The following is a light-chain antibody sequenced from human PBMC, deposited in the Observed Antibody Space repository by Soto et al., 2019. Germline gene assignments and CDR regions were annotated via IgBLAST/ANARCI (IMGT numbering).Light chain of an antibody. CDR1: QSVSSSY. CDR2: GAS. V-gene: IGKV3-20*01. J-gene: IGKJ5*01. Sequence: EILFTQSPGTLSLSPGERATLSCRASQSVSSSYLAWYQQKPGQPPRILIYGASSRDTGIPDRFSGSGSGTDFTLTISRLEPEDFAVFYCQHYDSLPITFGQGTRLEI. CDR3: QHYDSLPIT.